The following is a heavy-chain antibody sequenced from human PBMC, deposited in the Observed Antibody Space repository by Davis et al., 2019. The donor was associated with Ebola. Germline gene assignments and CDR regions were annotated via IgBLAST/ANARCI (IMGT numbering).Heavy chain of an antibody. Sequence: ASVKVSCKASGYTFTRYGISWVRQAPGQGLEWMGWISAYNGNTNYAQKLQGRVTMTTDTSTSTVYMELRSLRYDDTAVYYCARVSVLDAFDIWGQGTMVTVSS. J-gene: IGHJ3*02. CDR2: ISAYNGNT. D-gene: IGHD2/OR15-2a*01. CDR3: ARVSVLDAFDI. V-gene: IGHV1-18*01. CDR1: GYTFTRYG.